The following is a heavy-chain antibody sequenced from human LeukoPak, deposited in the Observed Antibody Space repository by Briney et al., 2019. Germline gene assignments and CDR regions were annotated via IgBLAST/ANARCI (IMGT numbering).Heavy chain of an antibody. CDR3: ARSSAARRSNYVTVNY. CDR2: ISSSSSYI. CDR1: GFTFSSYS. V-gene: IGHV3-21*01. Sequence: GSLRLSCAASGFTFSSYSMNWVRQAPGKGLEWVSSISSSSSYIYYADSVKGRFTISRDNAKNSLYLQMNSLRAEDTAVYYCARSSAARRSNYVTVNYWGQGTLVTVSS. D-gene: IGHD4-11*01. J-gene: IGHJ4*02.